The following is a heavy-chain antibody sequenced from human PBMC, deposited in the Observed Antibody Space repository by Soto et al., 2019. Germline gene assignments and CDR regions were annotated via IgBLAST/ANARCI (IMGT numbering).Heavy chain of an antibody. D-gene: IGHD3-10*01. CDR2: INPNSGGT. CDR1: GYTFTDYY. CDR3: ARDLMVRGVNYYYYGMDV. Sequence: ASVKVSCKASGYTFTDYYMLWVRQAPGQGLEWMGWINPNSGGTNYAQKFQGWVTMTRDTSISTAYMELSRLGSDDTAVYYCARDLMVRGVNYYYYGMDVWGQGTTVTVSS. J-gene: IGHJ6*02. V-gene: IGHV1-2*04.